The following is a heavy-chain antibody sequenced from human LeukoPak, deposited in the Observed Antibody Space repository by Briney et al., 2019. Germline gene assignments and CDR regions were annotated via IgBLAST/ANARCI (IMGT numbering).Heavy chain of an antibody. CDR2: IKEDGSQK. CDR3: ARDFSPGQRFYFDY. J-gene: IGHJ4*02. D-gene: IGHD6-25*01. Sequence: GGSLRLSCAASGFTFSTYWMTWVRQAPGKGLEWVANIKEDGSQKYYVDSVKGRFTISRDNAENSLFLQMNSLRDEDTAVYYCARDFSPGQRFYFDYWGQGTLVTVSS. V-gene: IGHV3-7*01. CDR1: GFTFSTYW.